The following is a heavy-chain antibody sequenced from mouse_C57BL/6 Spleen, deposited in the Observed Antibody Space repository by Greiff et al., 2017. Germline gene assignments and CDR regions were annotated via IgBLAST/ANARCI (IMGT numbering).Heavy chain of an antibody. CDR2: IYPGDGDT. CDR1: GYAFSSYW. CDR3: ARRTVVHFDY. Sequence: QVQLQQSGAELVKPGASVKISCKASGYAFSSYWMNWVKQRPGKGLEWIGQIYPGDGDTNYNGKFKGKAKLTADKSSSTAYMQLSSLNSEDSAVYFCARRTVVHFDYWGQGTTLTVSS. V-gene: IGHV1-80*01. J-gene: IGHJ2*01. D-gene: IGHD2-12*01.